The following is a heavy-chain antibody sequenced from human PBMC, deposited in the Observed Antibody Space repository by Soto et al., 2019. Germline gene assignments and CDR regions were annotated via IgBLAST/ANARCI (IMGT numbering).Heavy chain of an antibody. CDR1: GGSISSYY. CDR3: AREEDNAFDY. V-gene: IGHV4-59*01. Sequence: SETLSLTCTVSGGSISSYYWSWIRQPPGKGLEWIGYIYYSGSTNYNPSLKSRVTISVDTSKNQFSLKLSSVTAADTAVYYCAREEDNAFDYWGQGTLVTVSS. D-gene: IGHD1-1*01. J-gene: IGHJ4*02. CDR2: IYYSGST.